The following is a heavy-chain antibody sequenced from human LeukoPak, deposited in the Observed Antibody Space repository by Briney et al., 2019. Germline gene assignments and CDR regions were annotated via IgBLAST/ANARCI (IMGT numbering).Heavy chain of an antibody. CDR1: GGSFSGYY. J-gene: IGHJ3*02. V-gene: IGHV4-34*01. D-gene: IGHD1-1*01. CDR3: AIQLERLYLYAFDI. CDR2: INHSGST. Sequence: PSETLSLTCAVYGGSFSGYYWSWIRQPPGKGLEWIGEINHSGSTNYNPSLKSRVTMSVDTSKNQFSLKLSSVTAADTAVYYCAIQLERLYLYAFDIWGQGTMVTVSS.